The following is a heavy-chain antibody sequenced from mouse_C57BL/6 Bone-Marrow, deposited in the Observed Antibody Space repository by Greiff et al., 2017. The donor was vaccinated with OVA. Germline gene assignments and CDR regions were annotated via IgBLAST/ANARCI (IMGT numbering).Heavy chain of an antibody. D-gene: IGHD2-2*01. Sequence: QVQLQQSGPGLVAPSQSLSITCTVSGFSLTSYGVDWVRQSPGRGWGGRGVIWGVGSTNYNSALKSRLSISKDNSKSQVFLKMNSLQTDDTAMYYCASFYYGYDGAWFAYWGQGTLVTVSA. J-gene: IGHJ3*01. V-gene: IGHV2-6*01. CDR2: IWGVGST. CDR1: GFSLTSYG. CDR3: ASFYYGYDGAWFAY.